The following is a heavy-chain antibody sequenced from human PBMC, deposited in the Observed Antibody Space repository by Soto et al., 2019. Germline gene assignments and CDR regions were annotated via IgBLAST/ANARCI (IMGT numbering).Heavy chain of an antibody. CDR3: ATLSMENIDY. J-gene: IGHJ4*02. CDR2: ISYDGSNK. Sequence: QVQLVESGGGVVQPGRSLRLSCAASGFTFSSYAMHWVRQAPGKGLEWVAVISYDGSNKYYADSVKGRFTISRDNSKNTLYLQMNSLRAEDTAVYYCATLSMENIDYWAQGTLVTVSS. V-gene: IGHV3-30-3*01. CDR1: GFTFSSYA. D-gene: IGHD3-10*01.